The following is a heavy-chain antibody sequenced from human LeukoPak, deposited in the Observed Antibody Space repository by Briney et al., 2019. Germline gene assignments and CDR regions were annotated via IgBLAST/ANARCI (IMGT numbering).Heavy chain of an antibody. D-gene: IGHD6-13*01. CDR2: IKQDGSEK. CDR1: GFTFSSYW. J-gene: IGHJ5*02. CDR3: AAYSSSWYDGWFDP. Sequence: EGSLRLSCAASGFTFSSYWMSWVRQAPGKGLEWVANIKQDGSEKYYVDSVKGRFTISRDNAKNSLYLQMNSLRAEDTAVYYCAAYSSSWYDGWFDPWGQGTLVTVSS. V-gene: IGHV3-7*01.